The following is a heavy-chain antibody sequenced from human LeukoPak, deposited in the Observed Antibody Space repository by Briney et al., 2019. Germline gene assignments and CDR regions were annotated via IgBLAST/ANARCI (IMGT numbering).Heavy chain of an antibody. CDR1: GFTFSSYW. CDR2: IKQDGSEK. J-gene: IGHJ1*01. CDR3: ARDQNFQH. V-gene: IGHV3-7*04. Sequence: GSLRLSCADSGFTFSSYWMSWVRQAPGKGLEWVANIKQDGSEKYYVDSVKGRFTISRDNAKNSLYLQMNSLRAEDTAVYYCARDQNFQHWGQGTLVTVSS.